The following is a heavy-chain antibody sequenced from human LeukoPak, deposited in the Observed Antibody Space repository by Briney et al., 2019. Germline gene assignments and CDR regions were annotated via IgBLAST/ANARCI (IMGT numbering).Heavy chain of an antibody. V-gene: IGHV4-59*08. CDR1: GDSINAYN. J-gene: IGHJ4*02. CDR3: ARRFDS. Sequence: SETLSLTCTVSGDSINAYNWNWVRQPPGKGLEWIGYIYYSGSTDYNPSLKTRVTISVDTSKKQFSLRLTSVTAADTAVYYCARRFDSWGPGTLVTVSS. CDR2: IYYSGST.